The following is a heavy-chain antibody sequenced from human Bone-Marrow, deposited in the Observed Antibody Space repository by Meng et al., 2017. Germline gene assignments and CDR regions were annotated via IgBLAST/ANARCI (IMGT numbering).Heavy chain of an antibody. CDR3: ARLARTGPDYYYYGMDV. Sequence: GESLKISCKGSGYSFTSYGIGWVRQMPGKGLEWMGIIYPGDSDPRYSPSFQGQVTISADKSISTAYLQWSSLKASDTAMYYCARLARTGPDYYYYGMDVWGQGTTVTVSS. J-gene: IGHJ6*02. CDR1: GYSFTSYG. CDR2: IYPGDSDP. V-gene: IGHV5-51*01.